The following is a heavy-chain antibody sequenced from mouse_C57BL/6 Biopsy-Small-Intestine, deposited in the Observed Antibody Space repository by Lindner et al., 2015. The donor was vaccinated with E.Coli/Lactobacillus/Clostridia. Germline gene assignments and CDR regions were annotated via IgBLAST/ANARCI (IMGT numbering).Heavy chain of an antibody. CDR2: INPKYGTT. CDR3: AREGPWPFAY. V-gene: IGHV1-39*01. Sequence: VQLQESGPELVKPGASVKISCKASGYLFTDHNMNWVKQTKGKSLEWIGVINPKYGTTSYNEKFKDKATLTVDQSSSTTYMQLKSLTSEDSAVYYCAREGPWPFAYWGQGTLVTVSA. J-gene: IGHJ3*01. CDR1: GYLFTDHN.